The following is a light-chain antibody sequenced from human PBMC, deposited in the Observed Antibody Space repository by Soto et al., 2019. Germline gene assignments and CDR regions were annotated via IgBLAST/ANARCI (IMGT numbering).Light chain of an antibody. CDR3: QQYNNWPPWT. Sequence: EIVMTQSPATLSVSPGERATLSCRASQSVSSNLFCYQQKPAQAPSLLLYGASTRATGIPARFSGSGSGTEFTLTISSLQSEDFAVYDCQQYNNWPPWTFGQGTKVDIK. V-gene: IGKV3-15*01. J-gene: IGKJ1*01. CDR1: QSVSSN. CDR2: GAS.